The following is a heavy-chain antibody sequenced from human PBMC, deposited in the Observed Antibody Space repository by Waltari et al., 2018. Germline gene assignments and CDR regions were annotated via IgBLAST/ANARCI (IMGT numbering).Heavy chain of an antibody. D-gene: IGHD2-21*01. J-gene: IGHJ4*02. CDR2: INHSGST. V-gene: IGHV4-38-2*01. Sequence: QVQLQESGPGLVKPSEPLSLTCAVSGYSISSGYYWGWIRQPPGKGLEWIGSINHSGSTYYNPSLKSRVTISVDTSKNQFSLKLSSVTAADTAVYYCARGRVATCWGGDCLYYFDYWGQGTLVTVSS. CDR1: GYSISSGYY. CDR3: ARGRVATCWGGDCLYYFDY.